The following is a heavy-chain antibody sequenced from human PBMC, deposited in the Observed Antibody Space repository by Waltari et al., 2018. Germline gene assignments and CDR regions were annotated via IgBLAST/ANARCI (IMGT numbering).Heavy chain of an antibody. V-gene: IGHV1-8*03. Sequence: QVQLVQSGAEVKKPGASVKVSCKASGYTFTGYYMHWVRQAPGQGLEWRGRINPNSGNTGYAQKFQGRVTITRNTSISTAYMELSSLRSEDTAVYYCARGLYGEQAFDIWGQGTMVTVSS. CDR3: ARGLYGEQAFDI. D-gene: IGHD4-17*01. J-gene: IGHJ3*02. CDR1: GYTFTGYY. CDR2: INPNSGNT.